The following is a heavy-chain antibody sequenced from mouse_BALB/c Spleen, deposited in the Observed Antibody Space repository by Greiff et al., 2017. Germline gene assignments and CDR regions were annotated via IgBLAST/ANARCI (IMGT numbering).Heavy chain of an antibody. CDR1: GYTFTSYT. D-gene: IGHD2-3*01. CDR3: ARRGDGYPAWFAY. V-gene: IGHV1-4*01. CDR2: INPSSGYT. J-gene: IGHJ3*01. Sequence: QVQLQQSGAELARPGASVKMSCKASGYTFTSYTMHWVKQRPGQGLEWIGSINPSSGYTNYNQKFKDKATLTADTSSSTAYMQLSSLTSEDSAVYYCARRGDGYPAWFAYWGQGTLVTVSA.